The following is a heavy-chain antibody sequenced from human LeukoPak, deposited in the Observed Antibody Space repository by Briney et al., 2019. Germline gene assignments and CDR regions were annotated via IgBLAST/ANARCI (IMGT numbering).Heavy chain of an antibody. V-gene: IGHV4-34*01. CDR3: AREEAAVTPGNWYSDL. D-gene: IGHD4-17*01. Sequence: SETLSLTCAVYGGSFSGYYWSWIRQPPGKGLEWIGEINHSGSTNYNPSLKSRVTISVDTSKNQFSLKLSSVTAADTAVYYCAREEAAVTPGNWYSDLWGRGTLVTVSS. CDR2: INHSGST. CDR1: GGSFSGYY. J-gene: IGHJ2*01.